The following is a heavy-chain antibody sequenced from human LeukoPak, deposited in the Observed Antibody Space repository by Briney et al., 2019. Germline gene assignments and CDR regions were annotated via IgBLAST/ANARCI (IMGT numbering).Heavy chain of an antibody. J-gene: IGHJ5*02. Sequence: PSETLSLTCTVSGYSITSAYYWGWIRQPPGKGLECIGSFFLKGSTYYNPSLKSRVTISVDTSKNQFSLKLSSVTAADTAVYYCARELIAAAGMGFNWFDPWGQGTLVTVSS. CDR3: ARELIAAAGMGFNWFDP. CDR1: GYSITSAYY. CDR2: FFLKGST. D-gene: IGHD6-13*01. V-gene: IGHV4-38-2*02.